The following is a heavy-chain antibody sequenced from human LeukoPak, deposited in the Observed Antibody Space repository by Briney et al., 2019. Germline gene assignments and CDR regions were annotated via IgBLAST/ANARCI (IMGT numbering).Heavy chain of an antibody. V-gene: IGHV1-8*03. D-gene: IGHD2-2*02. CDR1: GYTFTSHD. CDR3: ARGNRYCSSTSCYTYWFDP. J-gene: IGHJ5*02. Sequence: ASVRVSCKASGYTFTSHDINWVRQAIGQGLEWMGWMNPNSGNTGYAQKFQGRVTITRNTSISTAYMELSSLRSEDTAVYYCARGNRYCSSTSCYTYWFDPWGPGTLVTVSS. CDR2: MNPNSGNT.